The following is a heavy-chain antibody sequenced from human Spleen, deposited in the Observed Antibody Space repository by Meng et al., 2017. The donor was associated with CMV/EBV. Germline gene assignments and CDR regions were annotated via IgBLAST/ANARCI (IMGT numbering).Heavy chain of an antibody. Sequence: GGSLRLSCTASGFTFGDYAMSWVRQAPGKGLEWVGFIRSKAYGGTAEYAASVKGRFTISRDDSKSIAYLQMNSLKTEDTAVYYCTSFPLAFLAFDIWGQGTLVTVSS. CDR2: IRSKAYGGTA. D-gene: IGHD3-3*02. CDR3: TSFPLAFLAFDI. J-gene: IGHJ3*02. CDR1: GFTFGDYA. V-gene: IGHV3-49*04.